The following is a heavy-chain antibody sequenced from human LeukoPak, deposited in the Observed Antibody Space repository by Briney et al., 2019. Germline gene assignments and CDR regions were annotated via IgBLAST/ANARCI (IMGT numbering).Heavy chain of an antibody. V-gene: IGHV3-30*04. CDR1: GFTFSSYA. CDR3: AREGTY. J-gene: IGHJ4*02. CDR2: ISYDGTNK. D-gene: IGHD1-7*01. Sequence: GGSLRLSCAASGFTFSSYALHWVRQAPGKGLEWVALISYDGTNKYYADSVKGRFTISRDNSKNTLYLQMNSLRAEDTAVYYCAREGTYWGQGTLVTVSS.